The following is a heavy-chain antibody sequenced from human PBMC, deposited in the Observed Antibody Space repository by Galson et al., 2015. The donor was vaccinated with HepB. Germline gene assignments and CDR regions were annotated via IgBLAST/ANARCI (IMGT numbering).Heavy chain of an antibody. CDR3: ASPGVLRPTRYPNKRGYDY. D-gene: IGHD6-13*01. CDR2: IIPIFGTA. CDR1: GGTFSSYA. Sequence: SVKVSCKASGGTFSSYAISWVRQAPGQGLEWMGGIIPIFGTANYAQKFQGRVTITADESTSTAYMELSSLRSEDTAVYYCASPGVLRPTRYPNKRGYDYWGQGTLVTVSS. J-gene: IGHJ4*02. V-gene: IGHV1-69*13.